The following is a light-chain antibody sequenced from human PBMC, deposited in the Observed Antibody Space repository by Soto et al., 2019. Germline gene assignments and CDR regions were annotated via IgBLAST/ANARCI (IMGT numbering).Light chain of an antibody. CDR2: GTS. V-gene: IGKV3-20*01. CDR1: QSVSSSY. Sequence: EIVLTQSPGTLSLSPGERATLSCRASQSVSSSYLAWYQQKPGQAPRLLTSGTSSRATGIPDRFSGGGSGTDFTLTISRLEPEDFAVYFCTQYASSNLTFGGGTKVDIK. J-gene: IGKJ4*01. CDR3: TQYASSNLT.